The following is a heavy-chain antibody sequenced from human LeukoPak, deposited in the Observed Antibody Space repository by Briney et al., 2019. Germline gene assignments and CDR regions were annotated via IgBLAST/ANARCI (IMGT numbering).Heavy chain of an antibody. J-gene: IGHJ4*02. Sequence: GGSLRLSCAASGFTFSSYGMHWVRQAPGKGLEWVAFIRYDGSNKCYADSVKGRFTISRDNSKNTLYLQMNSLRAEDTAVYYCAKDLQLLWFGEFSEPDYWGQGTLVTVSS. V-gene: IGHV3-30*02. CDR1: GFTFSSYG. CDR3: AKDLQLLWFGEFSEPDY. D-gene: IGHD3-10*01. CDR2: IRYDGSNK.